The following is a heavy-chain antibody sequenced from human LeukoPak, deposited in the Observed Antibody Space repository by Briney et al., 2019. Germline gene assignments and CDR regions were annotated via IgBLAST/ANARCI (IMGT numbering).Heavy chain of an antibody. CDR2: IHSGGST. D-gene: IGHD6-19*01. Sequence: GGSLRLFCAASGFSVSSNYMSWVRQAPGKGLEWVSVIHSGGSTYYADSVKGRFTISRDNSKNTLYLQMNSLRAEDTAVYYCARDFGIAVGDAFDIWGQGTMVTVSS. J-gene: IGHJ3*02. CDR1: GFSVSSNY. CDR3: ARDFGIAVGDAFDI. V-gene: IGHV3-66*01.